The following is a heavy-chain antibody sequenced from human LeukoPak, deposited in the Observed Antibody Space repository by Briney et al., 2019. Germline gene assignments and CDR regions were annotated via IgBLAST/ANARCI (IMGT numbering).Heavy chain of an antibody. Sequence: SETLSLTCAVYGGSFSGYYWSWIRQPPGKGLEWIGEINHSGSTNYNPSLKSRVTISVDTSKNQFSLKLSSVTAADTAVYYCARVGHSGWYYYYYGMDVWGQGTTVTVSS. CDR1: GGSFSGYY. D-gene: IGHD6-19*01. CDR2: INHSGST. CDR3: ARVGHSGWYYYYYGMDV. V-gene: IGHV4-34*01. J-gene: IGHJ6*02.